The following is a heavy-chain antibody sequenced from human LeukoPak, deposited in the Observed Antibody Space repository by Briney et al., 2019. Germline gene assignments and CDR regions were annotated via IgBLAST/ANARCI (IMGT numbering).Heavy chain of an antibody. CDR3: AKDPVNHCASSVCYGLQS. Sequence: GPLRLSCEVSGFSLSEYGIHWVRQAPGKGLEWLSFISYDDREYYADSVKGRFAISRDNSKNTLFLQMHSLRSEDTAVYYCAKDPVNHCASSVCYGLQSWGQGTLVIVSS. V-gene: IGHV3-30*02. D-gene: IGHD3-22*01. CDR1: GFSLSEYG. J-gene: IGHJ5*02. CDR2: ISYDDRE.